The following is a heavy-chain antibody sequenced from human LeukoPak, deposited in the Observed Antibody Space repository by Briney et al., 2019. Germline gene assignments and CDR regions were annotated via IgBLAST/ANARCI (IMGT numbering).Heavy chain of an antibody. V-gene: IGHV4-38-2*02. D-gene: IGHD3-22*01. Sequence: SSETLSLTCTVSGSSISSAYYWDWIRQPPGKGLEWIGEINHSGSTNYNPSLKSRVTISVDTSKNQFSLKLSSVTAADTAVYYCARAPTMIVVVTTTPHFDYWGQGTLVSVSS. CDR3: ARAPTMIVVVTTTPHFDY. CDR2: INHSGST. CDR1: GSSISSAYY. J-gene: IGHJ4*02.